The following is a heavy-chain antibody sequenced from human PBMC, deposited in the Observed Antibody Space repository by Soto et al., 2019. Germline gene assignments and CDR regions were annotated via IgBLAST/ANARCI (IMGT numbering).Heavy chain of an antibody. CDR2: ISGVEGAT. D-gene: IGHD6-19*01. CDR1: GFSFSNYA. J-gene: IGHJ4*02. Sequence: GGSLRLSCAASGFSFSNYAMTWVRQAPGKGLEWVSTISGVEGATYSADSVKGRFTTSRDNSKNTVFLQMDNLRAEDTAVYFCVKGTRPLQNISGLIYGRYWGQGTRVTVSS. CDR3: VKGTRPLQNISGLIYGRY. V-gene: IGHV3-23*01.